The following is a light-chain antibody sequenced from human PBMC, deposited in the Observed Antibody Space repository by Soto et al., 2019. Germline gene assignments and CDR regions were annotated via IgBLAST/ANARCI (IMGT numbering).Light chain of an antibody. CDR2: GAS. V-gene: IGKV3-20*01. CDR1: QSVSSSY. CDR3: QQYGSSPWT. Sequence: EIVLTQSPGTLSLSPGERATLSCRASQSVSSSYLARYQQKPGQAPRLLIYGASSRATGIPDRFSGSGSGTDFTLTISRLEPEDFAGYYCQQYGSSPWTFGQGTQVEIK. J-gene: IGKJ1*01.